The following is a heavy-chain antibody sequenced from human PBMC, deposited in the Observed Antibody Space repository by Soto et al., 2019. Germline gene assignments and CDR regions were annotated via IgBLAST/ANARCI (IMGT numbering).Heavy chain of an antibody. V-gene: IGHV4-59*08. D-gene: IGHD1-26*01. Sequence: QVQLQESGPGLVKPSETLSLTCTVSVGSISSYYWSWIRQPPGQGLEWIWYIYYSCSTNYNPSVKVRVHISVDTSNIRFSLQLSSVTTADTDVYYCARRWGYAFDICGQGTMGTVSS. CDR2: IYYSCST. CDR3: ARRWGYAFDI. J-gene: IGHJ3*02. CDR1: VGSISSYY.